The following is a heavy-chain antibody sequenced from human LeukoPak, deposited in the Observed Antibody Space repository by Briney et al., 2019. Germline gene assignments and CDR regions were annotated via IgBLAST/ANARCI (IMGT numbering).Heavy chain of an antibody. V-gene: IGHV3-49*04. CDR1: GFTFGDYA. Sequence: PGRSLRLSCTASGFTFGDYAMSWVRQAPGKGLEWVGFIRSKAYGGTTEYAASVKGRFTISRDDSKSIAYLQMNSLKTEDTAVYYCTRELPGLRLPFDYWGQGTLVTVSS. CDR2: IRSKAYGGTT. D-gene: IGHD5-18*01. CDR3: TRELPGLRLPFDY. J-gene: IGHJ4*02.